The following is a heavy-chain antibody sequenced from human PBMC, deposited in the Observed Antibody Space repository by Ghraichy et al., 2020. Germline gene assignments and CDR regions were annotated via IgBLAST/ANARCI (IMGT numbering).Heavy chain of an antibody. V-gene: IGHV3-33*01. J-gene: IGHJ4*02. CDR2: IWHDGSNK. D-gene: IGHD4-17*01. CDR1: GLTFSNCG. CDR3: ATDLSPNTAHGDYYFDH. Sequence: GGSLRLSCAASGLTFSNCGMHWVRQAPGKGLEWVAVIWHDGSNKYYADSVRGRFTISRDNSKDTLYLRMNGLRADDTALYYCATDLSPNTAHGDYYFDHWGQGTLVTVSS.